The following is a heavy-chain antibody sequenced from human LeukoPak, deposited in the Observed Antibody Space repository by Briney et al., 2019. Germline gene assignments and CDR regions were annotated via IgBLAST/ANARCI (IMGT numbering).Heavy chain of an antibody. V-gene: IGHV3-23*01. Sequence: GGSLRLSCAASGFTFSSYAMSWVRQAPGKGLEWVSAISGSGGSTYYAHSVKGRFTISRDNSKNTLYLQMNSLRAEDTAVYYCAKDRTWFGGYDYWGQGTLVTVSS. CDR2: ISGSGGST. D-gene: IGHD3-10*01. J-gene: IGHJ4*02. CDR1: GFTFSSYA. CDR3: AKDRTWFGGYDY.